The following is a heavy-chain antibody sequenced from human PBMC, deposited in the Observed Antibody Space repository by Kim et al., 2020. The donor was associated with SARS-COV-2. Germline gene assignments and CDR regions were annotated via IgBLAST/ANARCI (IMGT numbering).Heavy chain of an antibody. Sequence: NSSLKRRVSISIDTSNNQFSLKLSCATAADTAVYYCARDAWLSPFDYWGQGILVTVTS. V-gene: IGHV4-30-2*05. J-gene: IGHJ4*01. D-gene: IGHD3-9*01. CDR3: ARDAWLSPFDY.